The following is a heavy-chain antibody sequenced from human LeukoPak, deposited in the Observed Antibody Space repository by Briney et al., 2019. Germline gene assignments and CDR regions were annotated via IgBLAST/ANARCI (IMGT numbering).Heavy chain of an antibody. D-gene: IGHD3-10*01. CDR1: GYTFTSYY. Sequence: ASVKVSCTASGYTFTSYYMHWVRQAPGHGLEWMGIINPSGGSTSYAQKFQGRVTMTRDTSTSTVYMELSSLRSEDTAVYYCARVGNPTPPIPMVRGVPQYGMDVWGQGTTVTVSS. CDR3: ARVGNPTPPIPMVRGVPQYGMDV. V-gene: IGHV1-46*01. J-gene: IGHJ6*02. CDR2: INPSGGST.